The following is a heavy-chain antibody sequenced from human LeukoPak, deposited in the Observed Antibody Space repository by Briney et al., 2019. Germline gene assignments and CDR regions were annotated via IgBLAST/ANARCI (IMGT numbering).Heavy chain of an antibody. V-gene: IGHV3-23*01. J-gene: IGHJ4*02. CDR2: IRSGGENT. CDR1: GFTFSTYS. CDR3: AILSWDGRGSFY. D-gene: IGHD2/OR15-2a*01. Sequence: GGSLRLSCAASGFTFSTYSMSWVRQAPGKGLEWVSAIRSGGENTYYADSVRGRFTNSRDNSRGTLSLQMNSLRAEDTAVYFCAILSWDGRGSFYWGQGTLVTVSS.